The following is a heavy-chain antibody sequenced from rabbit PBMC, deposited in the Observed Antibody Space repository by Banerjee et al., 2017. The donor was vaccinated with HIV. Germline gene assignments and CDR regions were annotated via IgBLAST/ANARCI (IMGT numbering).Heavy chain of an antibody. CDR2: IAGGSSSTT. CDR3: VRDINTSFKL. D-gene: IGHD1-1*01. CDR1: GADFSGGYW. Sequence: QSLEESGGDLVKPGASLTLTCTASGADFSGGYWICWVRQAPGKGLEWIGCIAGGSSSTTYCASWAKGRFTISKTSSTTVTLRTTSLTAADTATYFCVRDINTSFKLWGPGTLVTVS. J-gene: IGHJ4*01. V-gene: IGHV1S40*01.